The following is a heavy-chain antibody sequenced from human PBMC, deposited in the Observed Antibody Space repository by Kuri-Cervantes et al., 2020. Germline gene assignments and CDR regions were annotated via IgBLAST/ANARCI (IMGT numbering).Heavy chain of an antibody. Sequence: GESLKIPCAASGFTFSGHSMNWVRQAPGKGLEWVSYISRSGTTIYYADSVKGRFTISRVNAVNSLYLQMNSLRAEDTAVYYCARDQRHYYDSSGHYYFDYWGQGTLVTVSS. J-gene: IGHJ4*02. CDR2: ISRSGTTI. V-gene: IGHV3-48*01. CDR1: GFTFSGHS. CDR3: ARDQRHYYDSSGHYYFDY. D-gene: IGHD3-22*01.